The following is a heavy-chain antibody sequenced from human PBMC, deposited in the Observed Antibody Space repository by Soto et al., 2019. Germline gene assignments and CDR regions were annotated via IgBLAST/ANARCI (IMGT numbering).Heavy chain of an antibody. CDR3: ARDSSGWYTNYWYFDL. D-gene: IGHD6-19*01. CDR2: ISAYNGNT. CDR1: GYTFTSYG. V-gene: IGHV1-18*01. Sequence: ASVKVSCKASGYTFTSYGISWVRQAPGQGLEWMGWISAYNGNTNYAQKLQGRVTVTTDTSTSTAYMELRSLRSDDTAVYYCARDSSGWYTNYWYFDLWGGGTLVTVSS. J-gene: IGHJ2*01.